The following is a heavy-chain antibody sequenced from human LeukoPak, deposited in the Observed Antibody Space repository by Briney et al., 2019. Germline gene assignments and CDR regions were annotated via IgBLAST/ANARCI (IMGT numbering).Heavy chain of an antibody. CDR1: GFTFSSYG. D-gene: IGHD3/OR15-3a*01. Sequence: PGGSLRLSCAASGFTFSSYGMHWVRQAPGKGLEWVAVIWYDGSNKYYADSVKGRFTISRGNSKNTLYLQMNSLRAEDTAVYYCARDSQLGIFGLEYYFDYWGQGTLVTVSS. CDR3: ARDSQLGIFGLEYYFDY. CDR2: IWYDGSNK. J-gene: IGHJ4*02. V-gene: IGHV3-33*01.